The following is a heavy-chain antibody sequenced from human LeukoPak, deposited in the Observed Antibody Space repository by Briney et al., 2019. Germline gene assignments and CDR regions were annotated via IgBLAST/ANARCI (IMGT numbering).Heavy chain of an antibody. J-gene: IGHJ3*02. Sequence: GRSLRLSCTASGFTFGDYAMSWVRQAPGKGLEWVGFIRSKAYGGTTEYAASVKGRFTISRDDSKSIAYLQMNSLRAEDTAVYYCASRYRDSSGHPQRWGAFDIWGQGTMVTVSS. CDR3: ASRYRDSSGHPQRWGAFDI. CDR1: GFTFGDYA. V-gene: IGHV3-49*04. CDR2: IRSKAYGGTT. D-gene: IGHD3-22*01.